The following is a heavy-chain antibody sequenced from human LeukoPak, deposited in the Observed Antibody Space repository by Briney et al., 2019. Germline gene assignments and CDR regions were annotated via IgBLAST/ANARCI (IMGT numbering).Heavy chain of an antibody. CDR2: MNPNSGNT. D-gene: IGHD6-6*01. Sequence: ASVKVSCKASGYTFTSYDINWMRQATGQGLEWMGWMNPNSGNTGYAQKFQGRVTMTRNTSISTAYMELSSLRSEDTAVYYCARERGSSSSFDYWGQGTLVTVSS. J-gene: IGHJ4*02. CDR3: ARERGSSSSFDY. V-gene: IGHV1-8*01. CDR1: GYTFTSYD.